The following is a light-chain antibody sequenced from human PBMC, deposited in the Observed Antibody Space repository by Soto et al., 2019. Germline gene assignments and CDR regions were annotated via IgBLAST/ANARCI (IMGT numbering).Light chain of an antibody. V-gene: IGLV1-36*01. CDR3: AAWDDSLNGYV. J-gene: IGLJ1*01. CDR2: YDD. Sequence: QLVLTQPPSVSEAPRQRVTISCSGSSSNIGNNAVNWYQQLPGKAPKLLIYYDDLLPSGGSDRFSGSKSGTSASLAISGLQSEDEADYYCAAWDDSLNGYVFGTGTKLTVL. CDR1: SSNIGNNA.